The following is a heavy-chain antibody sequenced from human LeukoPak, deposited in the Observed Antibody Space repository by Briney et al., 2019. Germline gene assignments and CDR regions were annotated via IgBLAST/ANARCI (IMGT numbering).Heavy chain of an antibody. CDR2: IWYDGSNK. D-gene: IGHD3-3*01. CDR3: ARRLRSLDAFDI. Sequence: GALRLSCAASGFTFSSYGMHWVRQAPGKGVEGGAVIWYDGSNKYYADSVKGGFTISRDNSKKTLYLQMNSLRAEDTAVYYCARRLRSLDAFDIWGQGTMVTVSS. V-gene: IGHV3-33*01. CDR1: GFTFSSYG. J-gene: IGHJ3*02.